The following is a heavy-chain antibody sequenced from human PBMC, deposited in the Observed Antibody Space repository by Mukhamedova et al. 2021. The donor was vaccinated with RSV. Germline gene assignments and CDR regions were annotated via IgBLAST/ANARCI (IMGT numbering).Heavy chain of an antibody. CDR3: ARDDYGGNSEDDY. CDR2: ISSSGRPI. V-gene: IGHV3-48*03. Sequence: GKGLEWVSYISSSGRPIYYADSVKGRFIISRDNAKNSLYLQMNSLRAEDTAVYYCARDDYGGNSEDDYWGQGTLVTASS. J-gene: IGHJ4*02. D-gene: IGHD4-23*01.